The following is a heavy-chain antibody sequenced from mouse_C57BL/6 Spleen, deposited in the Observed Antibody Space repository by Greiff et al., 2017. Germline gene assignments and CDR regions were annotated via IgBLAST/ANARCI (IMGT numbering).Heavy chain of an antibody. CDR3: ARLIITTVVATDGGLFDY. V-gene: IGHV1-7*01. Sequence: VQLQESGAELAKPGASVKLSCKASGYTFTSYWMHWVKQRPGQGLEWIGYINPSSGYTKYNQKFKDKAKLTADKSSSTAYMQLSSLTYEDSAVYYCARLIITTVVATDGGLFDYWGQGTTLTVSS. CDR2: INPSSGYT. CDR1: GYTFTSYW. J-gene: IGHJ2*01. D-gene: IGHD1-1*01.